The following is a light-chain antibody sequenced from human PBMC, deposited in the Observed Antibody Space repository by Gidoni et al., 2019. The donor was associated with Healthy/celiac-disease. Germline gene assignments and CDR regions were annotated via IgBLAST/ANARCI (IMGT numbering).Light chain of an antibody. J-gene: IGKJ4*01. V-gene: IGKV1-39*01. CDR1: QSISSY. Sequence: DNQMAQSPSSLSASVGDRVTITCRASQSISSYLNWYQQKPGKAPKLLIYAASSLQSGVPSRFSGSGSGTDFTLTISSLQPEDFATYYCQQSYSTPLTFGRXTKVEIK. CDR3: QQSYSTPLT. CDR2: AAS.